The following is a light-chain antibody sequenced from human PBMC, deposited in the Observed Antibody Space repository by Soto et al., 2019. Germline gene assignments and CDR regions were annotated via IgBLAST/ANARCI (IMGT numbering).Light chain of an antibody. J-gene: IGKJ5*01. V-gene: IGKV3-11*01. CDR3: QQRSNWPPSIT. CDR1: QSVSSY. Sequence: EIVLTQSPATLSLSPGERATLSCRASQSVSSYLAWYQQKPGQAPRLLIYDASNRATGIPARFSGSGSGSDTALTISIRELEDFAVYYCQQRSNWPPSITFGQGTRLEIK. CDR2: DAS.